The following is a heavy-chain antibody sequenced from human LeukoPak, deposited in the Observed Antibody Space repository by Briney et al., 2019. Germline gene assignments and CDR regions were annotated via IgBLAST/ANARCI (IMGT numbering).Heavy chain of an antibody. CDR3: APYYSPVNFAY. CDR1: GGPISSYY. V-gene: IGHV4-59*01. D-gene: IGHD3-10*01. J-gene: IGHJ4*02. Sequence: SETLSLTCTVSGGPISSYYWSWIRQPPGKGLEWIGNIFYSGSTNYNPSLKSRVTISVDTAKNQFSLKLSSVTAADTAVYYCAPYYSPVNFAYWGQGTLVTVSS. CDR2: IFYSGST.